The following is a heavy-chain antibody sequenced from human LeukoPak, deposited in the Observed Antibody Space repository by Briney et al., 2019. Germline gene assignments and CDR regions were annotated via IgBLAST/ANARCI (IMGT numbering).Heavy chain of an antibody. CDR1: GGSISSGSYY. CDR2: IYTSGST. V-gene: IGHV4-61*02. Sequence: SETLSLTCTLSGGSISSGSYYWSWIRQPAGKGLAWIGRIYTSGSTNYNPSLKSRITISVDTSKNQFSLKLSSVTAADTAIYYCARVSVAHEIVAGDYFESWGQGTLVTVSP. CDR3: ARVSVAHEIVAGDYFES. J-gene: IGHJ4*02. D-gene: IGHD2-15*01.